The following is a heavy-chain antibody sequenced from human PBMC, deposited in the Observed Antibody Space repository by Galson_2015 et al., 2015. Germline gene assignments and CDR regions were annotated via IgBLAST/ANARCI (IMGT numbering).Heavy chain of an antibody. CDR2: ISWDGGST. D-gene: IGHD6-13*01. Sequence: SLRLSCAASGFTFSSYAMHWVRQAPGKGLEWVSLISWDGGSTYYADSVKGRFTISRDNSKNSLYLQMNSLRTEDTALYYCAKDGSSSWSADYYYGMDVWGQGTTVTVSS. CDR1: GFTFSSYA. V-gene: IGHV3-43*01. CDR3: AKDGSSSWSADYYYGMDV. J-gene: IGHJ6*02.